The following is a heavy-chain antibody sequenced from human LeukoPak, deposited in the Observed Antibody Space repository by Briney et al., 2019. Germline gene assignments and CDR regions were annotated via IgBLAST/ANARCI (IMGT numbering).Heavy chain of an antibody. Sequence: SETLSLTCAVYGGSFSGYYWSWIRQPPGKGLEWIGYIYYSGSTNYNPSLKSRVTISVDTSKNQFSLKLSSVTAADTAVYYCAVTAAAGTVNWFDPWGQGTLVTVSS. J-gene: IGHJ5*02. V-gene: IGHV4-59*01. CDR1: GGSFSGYY. D-gene: IGHD6-13*01. CDR3: AVTAAAGTVNWFDP. CDR2: IYYSGST.